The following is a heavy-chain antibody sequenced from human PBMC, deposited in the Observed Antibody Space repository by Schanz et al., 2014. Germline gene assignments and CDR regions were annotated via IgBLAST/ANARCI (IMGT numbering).Heavy chain of an antibody. CDR2: IYSRGSS. J-gene: IGHJ4*02. CDR3: ALREKPYGPFAS. D-gene: IGHD3-10*01. CDR1: GGSISSATYY. V-gene: IGHV4-61*02. Sequence: QVQLQESGPGLVKPSQTLSLTCTVSGGSISSATYYWSWVRQPAGKGLEWIGRIYSRGSSTYNPSLKSRATIPIAPSNNQFPLKLNSVTAADTAVYYCALREKPYGPFASWGQGALVTVSS.